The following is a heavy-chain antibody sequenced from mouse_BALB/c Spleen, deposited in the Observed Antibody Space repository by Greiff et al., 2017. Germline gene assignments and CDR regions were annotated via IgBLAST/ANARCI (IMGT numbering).Heavy chain of an antibody. CDR2: IDPANGNT. V-gene: IGHV14-3*02. Sequence: EVQLQQSGAELVKPGASVKLSCTASGFTFKDSYMHWVKQRPEQGLEWIGRIDPANGNTKYDPKFQGKATITADTSSNTAYLQLSSLTSEDTAVYYCARELGRGWFAYWGQGTLVTVSA. CDR3: ARELGRGWFAY. J-gene: IGHJ3*01. D-gene: IGHD4-1*01. CDR1: GFTFKDSY.